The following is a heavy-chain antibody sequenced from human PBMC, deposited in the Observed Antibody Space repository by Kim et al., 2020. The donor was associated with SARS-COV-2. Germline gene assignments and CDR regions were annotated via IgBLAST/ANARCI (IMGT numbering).Heavy chain of an antibody. D-gene: IGHD1-26*01. CDR3: ARGGGSTKLDY. Sequence: GGSLRLSCAASGFTFSSYWMHWVRQAPGKGLVWVSRINSDGSSTSYADSVKGRFTISRDNAKNTLYLQMNSLRAEDTAVYYYARGGGSTKLDYWGQGTLVTVSS. V-gene: IGHV3-74*01. CDR2: INSDGSST. CDR1: GFTFSSYW. J-gene: IGHJ4*02.